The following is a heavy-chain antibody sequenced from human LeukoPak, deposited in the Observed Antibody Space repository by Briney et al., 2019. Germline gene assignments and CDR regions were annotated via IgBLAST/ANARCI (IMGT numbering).Heavy chain of an antibody. D-gene: IGHD3-22*01. CDR2: ISAYNGNT. Sequence: ASVKVSCKASGYTLTSYGISWVRQAPGQGLEWMGWISAYNGNTNYAQKLQGRVTMTTDTSTSTAYMELRSLRPDDTAVYYCAREKYYCDSSGYYAPCAFDIWGQGTMVTVSS. J-gene: IGHJ3*02. V-gene: IGHV1-18*01. CDR1: GYTLTSYG. CDR3: AREKYYCDSSGYYAPCAFDI.